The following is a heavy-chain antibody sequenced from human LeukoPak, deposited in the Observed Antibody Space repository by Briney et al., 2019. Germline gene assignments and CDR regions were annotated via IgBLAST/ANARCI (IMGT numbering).Heavy chain of an antibody. CDR3: ARRLTIAAAGTFDY. Sequence: PSETLSLTCTVSGGSISNYYWSWIRQPPGKGLEWIGYIFYSGGTNYNPSLKSRVTISVDTSKNQFSLRLNSVTAADTAVYYCARRLTIAAAGTFDYWGQGTLVTVSS. V-gene: IGHV4-59*08. J-gene: IGHJ4*02. CDR1: GGSISNYY. CDR2: IFYSGGT. D-gene: IGHD6-13*01.